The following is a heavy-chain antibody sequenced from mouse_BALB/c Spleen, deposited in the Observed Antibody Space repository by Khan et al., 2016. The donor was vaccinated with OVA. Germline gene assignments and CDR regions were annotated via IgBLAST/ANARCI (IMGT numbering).Heavy chain of an antibody. D-gene: IGHD1-1*01. CDR2: INPYNDGT. Sequence: VQLQQSGPDLVKPGASVKMSCKASGYTFTNYVMHWVKQKPGQGLEWIGYINPYNDGTKYNEKFKVKATLTSDKSSSTAYMELISLTSEDSAVSYCARYASSPYYAMDYWGQGTSVTVSS. V-gene: IGHV1S136*01. J-gene: IGHJ4*01. CDR1: GYTFTNYV. CDR3: ARYASSPYYAMDY.